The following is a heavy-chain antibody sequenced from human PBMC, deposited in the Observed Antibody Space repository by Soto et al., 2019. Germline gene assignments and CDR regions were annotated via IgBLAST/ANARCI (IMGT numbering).Heavy chain of an antibody. D-gene: IGHD2-15*01. CDR1: GFTFSSYS. CDR3: ASLSVVVAAENQGKWFDP. J-gene: IGHJ5*02. V-gene: IGHV3-48*01. CDR2: ISSSSSTI. Sequence: VQLVESGGGLVQPGGSLRLSCAASGFTFSSYSMNWVRQAPGKGLEWVSYISSSSSTIYYADSVKGRFTISRDNAKNSLYLQMNSLRAEDTAVYYCASLSVVVAAENQGKWFDPWGQGTLVTVSS.